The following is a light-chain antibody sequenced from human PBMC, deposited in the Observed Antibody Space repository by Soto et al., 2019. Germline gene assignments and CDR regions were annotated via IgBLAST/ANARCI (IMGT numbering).Light chain of an antibody. CDR1: QSVDIN. CDR3: QQYNEWPLT. Sequence: EIVLTQSPATLSVSPGERATLSCRASQSVDINLAWYQQKPGQAPRLLIYDASTGATGIPARFSGSGSGTEFTLTISSLQSEDFAVYYCQQYNEWPLTFGGGTKVDIK. J-gene: IGKJ4*01. CDR2: DAS. V-gene: IGKV3-15*01.